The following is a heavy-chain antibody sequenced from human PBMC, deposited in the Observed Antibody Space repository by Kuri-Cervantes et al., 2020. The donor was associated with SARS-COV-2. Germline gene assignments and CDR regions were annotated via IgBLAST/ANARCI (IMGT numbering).Heavy chain of an antibody. Sequence: GSLRLSCAVYGGSFSGYKWNWIRQSPGKGLEWIGEINHSGSTNYNPSLKSRVTISVDTSKNQFSLKLSSVTAADTAVYYCARDRAAMVNALDYWGQGTLVTVSS. D-gene: IGHD5-18*01. CDR3: ARDRAAMVNALDY. J-gene: IGHJ4*02. CDR1: GGSFSGYK. V-gene: IGHV4-34*01. CDR2: INHSGST.